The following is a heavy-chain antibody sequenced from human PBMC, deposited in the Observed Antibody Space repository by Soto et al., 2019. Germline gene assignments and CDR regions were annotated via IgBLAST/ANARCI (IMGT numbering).Heavy chain of an antibody. CDR2: ISPSGTT. Sequence: SETLSLTCAVYGGSFSNNYWTWFRQPPGKGLEWIGEISPSGTTKYIPSLKSRGTISVDTSRKQFFLKVTSVSAADTAVYCGSTSLWFGSQPEIWGPGTLVTVSS. D-gene: IGHD3-10*01. J-gene: IGHJ4*02. CDR1: GGSFSNNY. V-gene: IGHV4-34*01. CDR3: STSLWFGSQPEI.